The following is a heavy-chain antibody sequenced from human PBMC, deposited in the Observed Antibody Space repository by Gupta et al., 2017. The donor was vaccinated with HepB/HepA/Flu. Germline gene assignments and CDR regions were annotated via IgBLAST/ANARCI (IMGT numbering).Heavy chain of an antibody. Sequence: QLQLQESGPGLVKPSETLSLTCTVSGVSISSSSYYWGWIRQAPGKGLEWIGSIYYSGSTYYNPSLKSRVTISVDTSKNQFSLKLSSVTAADTAVYYCATPEIIIVVVPAATNTDAFDIWGQGTMVTVSS. CDR1: GVSISSSSYY. CDR3: ATPEIIIVVVPAATNTDAFDI. V-gene: IGHV4-39*01. J-gene: IGHJ3*02. D-gene: IGHD2-2*01. CDR2: IYYSGST.